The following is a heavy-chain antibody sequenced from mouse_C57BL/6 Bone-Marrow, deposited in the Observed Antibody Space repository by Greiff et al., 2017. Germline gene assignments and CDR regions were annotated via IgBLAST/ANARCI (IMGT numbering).Heavy chain of an antibody. J-gene: IGHJ3*01. V-gene: IGHV1-55*01. CDR2: IYPGSGST. Sequence: QVQLQQPGAELVKPGASVKMSCKASGYTFTSYWITWVKQRPGQGLEWIGDIYPGSGSTNYNEKFKSKATLTVDTSSRTAYMQLSSLTSEDAAVYYCARRGWDEAAWFAYWGQGTLVTVSA. D-gene: IGHD4-1*01. CDR1: GYTFTSYW. CDR3: ARRGWDEAAWFAY.